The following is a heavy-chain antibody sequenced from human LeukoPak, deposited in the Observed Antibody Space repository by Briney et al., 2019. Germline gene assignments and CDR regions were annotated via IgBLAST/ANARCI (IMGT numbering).Heavy chain of an antibody. CDR1: GFTVSSNY. D-gene: IGHD2-2*01. V-gene: IGHV3-66*02. CDR3: ASAPAAGPLLVL. Sequence: GGSLRLSCAASGFTVSSNYMSWVRQAPGKGLEWVSVIYSGGSTYYADSVKGRFTIYSDNSKTTLYLQMNSLRAEDTDVYYCASAPAAGPLLVLWGQGTLVTVSS. CDR2: IYSGGST. J-gene: IGHJ4*02.